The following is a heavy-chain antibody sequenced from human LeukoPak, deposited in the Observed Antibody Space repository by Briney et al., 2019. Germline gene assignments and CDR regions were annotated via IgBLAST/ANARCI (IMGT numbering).Heavy chain of an antibody. V-gene: IGHV3-48*03. CDR1: GFTLSSYE. Sequence: GGSLRLSCAASGFTLSSYEMNWVRQAPGKGLEWVSYISSSGSTIYYAGSVKGRFTISRDNSKNTLYLQMNSLRAEDTAVYYCAREYYYGSGKDYWGQGTLVTVSS. J-gene: IGHJ4*02. D-gene: IGHD3-10*01. CDR2: ISSSGSTI. CDR3: AREYYYGSGKDY.